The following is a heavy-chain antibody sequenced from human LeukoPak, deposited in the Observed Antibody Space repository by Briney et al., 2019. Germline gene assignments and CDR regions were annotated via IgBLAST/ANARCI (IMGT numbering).Heavy chain of an antibody. J-gene: IGHJ3*02. V-gene: IGHV3-23*01. Sequence: GGSLRLSCAASGFTFSSYAMSWVRQAPGKGQEWVSAISGSGGSTYYADSVKGRFTISRDNSKNTLYLQMNSLRAEDTAVYYCAKDRGSNGYYYANLWSAFDIWGQGTMVTVSS. D-gene: IGHD3-22*01. CDR1: GFTFSSYA. CDR2: ISGSGGST. CDR3: AKDRGSNGYYYANLWSAFDI.